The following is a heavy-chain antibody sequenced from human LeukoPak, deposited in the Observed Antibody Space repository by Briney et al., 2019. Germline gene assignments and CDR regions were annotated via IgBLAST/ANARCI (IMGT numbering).Heavy chain of an antibody. CDR2: INPSGGST. Sequence: ASVKVSCKASGYTFTSYYMHWVRQAPGQGLEWMGIINPSGGSTSYAQKFQGRVTMTRDTSTSTVYMELSSLRSEDTAVYYCARVSSGSYRGLDAFDIWGQGTMVTVSS. D-gene: IGHD1-26*01. J-gene: IGHJ3*02. CDR3: ARVSSGSYRGLDAFDI. V-gene: IGHV1-46*01. CDR1: GYTFTSYY.